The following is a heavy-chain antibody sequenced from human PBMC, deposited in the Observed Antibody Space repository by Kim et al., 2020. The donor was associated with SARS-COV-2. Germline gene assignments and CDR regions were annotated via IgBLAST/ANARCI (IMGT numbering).Heavy chain of an antibody. J-gene: IGHJ4*02. V-gene: IGHV3-74*01. Sequence: GGSLRLSCAASGFTFNEYWMHWFRQAPGKGLEWVSRIKADGSNTTYADSVKGRFTISRDNAKNTVDLQMNSLRAEDTAVYYCARDFAYVADYWGPGTLVTVSS. D-gene: IGHD2-21*01. CDR1: GFTFNEYW. CDR2: IKADGSNT. CDR3: ARDFAYVADY.